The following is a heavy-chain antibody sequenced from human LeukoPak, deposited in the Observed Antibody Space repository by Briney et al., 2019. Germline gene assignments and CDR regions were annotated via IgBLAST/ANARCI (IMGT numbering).Heavy chain of an antibody. V-gene: IGHV3-23*01. CDR3: AKKIGTGPGHNWFDP. CDR1: GFNFVSYY. D-gene: IGHD2-8*02. Sequence: PGGSLRLSCAASGFNFVSYYMTWVRQAPGKGLEWVSVISDSGDNTYYADSVKGRFTVSIDNSRDTLYLQMNSLRAEDTALYYCAKKIGTGPGHNWFDPWGQGTLVTVSS. CDR2: ISDSGDNT. J-gene: IGHJ5*02.